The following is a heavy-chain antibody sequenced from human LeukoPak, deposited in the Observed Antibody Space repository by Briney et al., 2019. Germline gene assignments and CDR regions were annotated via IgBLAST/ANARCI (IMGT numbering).Heavy chain of an antibody. J-gene: IGHJ4*02. CDR3: ARDLDWLLFDY. CDR1: GFTFSSYG. Sequence: QPGGSLRLSCAASGFTFSSYGMSWVRQAPGKGLVWVSRVKYDGSTTTYADSVKGRFTISRDNAKNILYLQMNSLRVEDTAVYYCARDLDWLLFDYWGQGTLVTVSS. V-gene: IGHV3-74*01. CDR2: VKYDGSTT. D-gene: IGHD3-9*01.